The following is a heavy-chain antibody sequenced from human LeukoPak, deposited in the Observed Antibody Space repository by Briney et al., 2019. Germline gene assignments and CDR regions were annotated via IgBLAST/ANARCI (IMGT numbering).Heavy chain of an antibody. CDR2: INHSGST. J-gene: IGHJ5*02. D-gene: IGHD3-3*01. CDR1: GGSFSGYY. V-gene: IGHV4-34*01. Sequence: SETLSLTCAVYGGSFSGYYWSWIRQPPGKGLEWIGEINHSGSTNYNPSLKSRVTISVDTSKNQFSLKLSSVTAADTAVYYCARAPPYDFWSLYNWFDPWGQRTLVTVSS. CDR3: ARAPPYDFWSLYNWFDP.